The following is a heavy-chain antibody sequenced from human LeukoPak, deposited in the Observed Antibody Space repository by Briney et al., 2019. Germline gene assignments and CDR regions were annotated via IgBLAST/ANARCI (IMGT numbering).Heavy chain of an antibody. V-gene: IGHV3-23*01. Sequence: GGSLRLSCAPSGFTFSSYAMSWVRQAPGKGLEWVSAISGSGGSTYYADSVKGRFTISRDNSKNTLYLQMNSLRAEDTAVYYCAKDRRGSFWFDPWGQGTLVTVSS. CDR2: ISGSGGST. J-gene: IGHJ5*02. CDR3: AKDRRGSFWFDP. CDR1: GFTFSSYA.